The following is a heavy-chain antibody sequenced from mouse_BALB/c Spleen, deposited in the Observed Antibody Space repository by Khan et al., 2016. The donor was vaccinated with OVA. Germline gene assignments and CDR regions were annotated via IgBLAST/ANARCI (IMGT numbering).Heavy chain of an antibody. D-gene: IGHD2-3*01. CDR3: ERDGSRYTYAADY. V-gene: IGHV3-2*02. CDR2: LSSSGST. CDR1: GYSITSDYA. Sequence: EVQLQESGPGLVKPSQSLSLTCTVTGYSITSDYAWNWIRQFPGNKLEWMGYLSSSGSTNYNPALKSRISITRDTSKNQFFLQLNSVTTGDTATYYCERDGSRYTYAADYWGQGTSVTVSS. J-gene: IGHJ4*01.